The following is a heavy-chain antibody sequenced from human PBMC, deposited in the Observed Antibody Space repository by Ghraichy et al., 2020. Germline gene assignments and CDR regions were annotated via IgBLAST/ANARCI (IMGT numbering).Heavy chain of an antibody. CDR3: AGFKDGFNYWFDP. Sequence: SETLSLTCTVSGGSINTYYWNWIRQPPGKGLEWIGYIDYSGSAKYIPSLEGRVTISVDTPKNQFSLKLRSVTAADTAVYYCAGFKDGFNYWFDPWGQGTLVTVSS. CDR2: IDYSGSA. J-gene: IGHJ5*02. D-gene: IGHD5-24*01. V-gene: IGHV4-59*01. CDR1: GGSINTYY.